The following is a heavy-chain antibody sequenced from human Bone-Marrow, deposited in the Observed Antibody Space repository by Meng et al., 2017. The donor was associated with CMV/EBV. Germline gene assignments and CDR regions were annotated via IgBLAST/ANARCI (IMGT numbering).Heavy chain of an antibody. J-gene: IGHJ6*02. V-gene: IGHV1-18*01. Sequence: ASVKVSCKGSGYTFASYGISWVRQAPGQGLEWMGWISVYNGETNYAQKFQDRVTMTTDTSTSIAYMELRSLRSDDTAVYYCAREVVVVIPDIYYYYGMDVWGQGTTVTVSS. CDR1: GYTFASYG. CDR3: AREVVVVIPDIYYYYGMDV. D-gene: IGHD2-21*01. CDR2: ISVYNGET.